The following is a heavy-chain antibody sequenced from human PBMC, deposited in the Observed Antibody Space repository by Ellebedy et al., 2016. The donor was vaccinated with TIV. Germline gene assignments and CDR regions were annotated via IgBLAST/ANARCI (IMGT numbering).Heavy chain of an antibody. CDR1: GGSIGSSC. CDR3: ARYRLEQLDDAFDI. V-gene: IGHV4-59*08. D-gene: IGHD6-13*01. J-gene: IGHJ3*02. CDR2: IYYSGST. Sequence: SETLSLTCTVSGGSIGSSCWTWIRQPPGKGLEWIGYIYYSGSTNYNPSLKSRVTISVDTSKNQFSLKLSSVTAADTAVYYCARYRLEQLDDAFDIWGQGTMVTVSS.